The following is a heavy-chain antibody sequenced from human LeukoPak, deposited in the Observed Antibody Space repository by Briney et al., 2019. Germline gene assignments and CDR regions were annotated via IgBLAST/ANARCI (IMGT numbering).Heavy chain of an antibody. D-gene: IGHD6-13*01. Sequence: ASVKVSCKASGYTFNGYYMHWVREAPGQGLEWMGWINPNSGGTNYAQKFQGRVTMTRDTSISTAYMELSRLRSDDTAVYYCAREGSSWYGDAYYYYGMDVWGQGTTVTVSS. CDR2: INPNSGGT. CDR3: AREGSSWYGDAYYYYGMDV. CDR1: GYTFNGYY. J-gene: IGHJ6*02. V-gene: IGHV1-2*02.